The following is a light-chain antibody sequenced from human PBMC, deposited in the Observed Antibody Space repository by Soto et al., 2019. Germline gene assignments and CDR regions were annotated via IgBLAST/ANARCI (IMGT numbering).Light chain of an antibody. CDR1: TSDVGGYNY. CDR2: EVS. CDR3: SSYTSSSTYV. V-gene: IGLV2-14*01. J-gene: IGLJ1*01. Sequence: QAAVAQPASVSGSPGQSIDISCTGTTSDVGGYNYVSWYQQHPGKAPKLMIYEVSNRPSGVSNRFSGSKSGNTASLTISGLQAEDEADYYCSSYTSSSTYVFGTGTKVTVL.